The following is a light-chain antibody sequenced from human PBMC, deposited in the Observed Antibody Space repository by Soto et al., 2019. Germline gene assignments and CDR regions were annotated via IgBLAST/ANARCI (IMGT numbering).Light chain of an antibody. CDR3: QQTYRTPLT. Sequence: DIQMTQSPSSLSASVGDRVTITCRASQAITSDLNWYQQRPGKAPKLLIYAASNLQSGVPSRFSGSGSGTEFTLTISSLQPEDFATYSCQQTYRTPLTFGGGTKVDIK. CDR1: QAITSD. J-gene: IGKJ4*01. V-gene: IGKV1-39*01. CDR2: AAS.